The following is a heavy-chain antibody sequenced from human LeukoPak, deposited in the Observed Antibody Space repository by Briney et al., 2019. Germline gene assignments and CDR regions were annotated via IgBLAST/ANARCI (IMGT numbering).Heavy chain of an antibody. Sequence: GGSLRLSCAASGFTFSSYAMSWVRQAPGKGLEWVSAIGGDAVSTYYADSVKGRFSISRDNSKNTLYLQMNSLRADDTAVYYCAKDLWKADYWGQGTLVTVSS. J-gene: IGHJ4*02. D-gene: IGHD3-3*01. CDR3: AKDLWKADY. CDR2: IGGDAVST. V-gene: IGHV3-23*01. CDR1: GFTFSSYA.